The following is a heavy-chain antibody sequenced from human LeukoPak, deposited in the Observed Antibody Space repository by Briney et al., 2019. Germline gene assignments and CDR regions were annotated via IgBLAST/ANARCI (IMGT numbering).Heavy chain of an antibody. CDR2: VSHTGAT. Sequence: SEILSLTCSVSGASINGYFWNWVRQTPERGLEWIGYVSHTGATTSNPTLKSRVSITIDTSKRQISLSMTSVTAADSALYYCARDRRGSYYTFDVWGPGTIVSVS. J-gene: IGHJ3*01. CDR3: ARDRRGSYYTFDV. D-gene: IGHD1-26*01. V-gene: IGHV4-59*01. CDR1: GASINGYF.